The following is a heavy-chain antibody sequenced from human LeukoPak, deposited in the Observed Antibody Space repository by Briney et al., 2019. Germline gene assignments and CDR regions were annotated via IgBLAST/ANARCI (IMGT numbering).Heavy chain of an antibody. V-gene: IGHV3-48*02. Sequence: PGGSLRLSCAASGFTFSDYTMIWVRQAPGQGLEWVSYISSSSSIYYADFVKGRFTVSRDNAKNSLSLQMNSLRDEDTAVYYCATTYDSGGYLPGTIWGQGTVVTVSS. J-gene: IGHJ3*02. D-gene: IGHD3-22*01. CDR3: ATTYDSGGYLPGTI. CDR2: ISSSSSI. CDR1: GFTFSDYT.